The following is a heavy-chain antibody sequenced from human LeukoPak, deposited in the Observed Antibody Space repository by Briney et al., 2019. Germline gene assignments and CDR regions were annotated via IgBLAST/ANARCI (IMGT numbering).Heavy chain of an antibody. D-gene: IGHD5-12*01. CDR1: GGSFSGYY. CDR3: ALSPGYSGYAYYFYN. CDR2: INHSGST. V-gene: IGHV4-34*01. Sequence: PSETLSLTCAVYGGSFSGYYWSWIRQPPGKGQECVVEINHSGSTNYNPSLKSRVTISVDTSKNQFALKLSSVTAADTAVYYCALSPGYSGYAYYFYNCGQGTLVTVSS. J-gene: IGHJ4*02.